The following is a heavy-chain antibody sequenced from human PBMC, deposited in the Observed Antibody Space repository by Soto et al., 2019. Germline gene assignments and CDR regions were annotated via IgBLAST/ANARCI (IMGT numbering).Heavy chain of an antibody. CDR3: TRDQLMEEYYYGSGTPGDY. J-gene: IGHJ4*02. D-gene: IGHD3-10*01. Sequence: GESLKISCTASGFTFGDYAMSWFRQAPGKGLEWVGFIRSKAYGGTTEYAASVKGRFTISRADSKSIAYLQMNSLKTEDTAVYYCTRDQLMEEYYYGSGTPGDYWGQGTLVTVSS. V-gene: IGHV3-49*03. CDR1: GFTFGDYA. CDR2: IRSKAYGGTT.